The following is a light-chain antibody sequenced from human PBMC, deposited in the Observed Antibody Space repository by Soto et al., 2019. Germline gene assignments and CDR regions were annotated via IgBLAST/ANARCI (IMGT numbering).Light chain of an antibody. CDR2: GAS. J-gene: IGKJ3*01. Sequence: EVVLTQSPGTLSLSPGERATLSCRATQSVRSSYLAWYQHKPSQAPRLLIYGASSRATGITDSFSGSGSGTDFTLTISRLEPADFAVYFCQQYDNSPGSVGTGTKVDSK. CDR1: QSVRSSY. CDR3: QQYDNSPGS. V-gene: IGKV3-20*01.